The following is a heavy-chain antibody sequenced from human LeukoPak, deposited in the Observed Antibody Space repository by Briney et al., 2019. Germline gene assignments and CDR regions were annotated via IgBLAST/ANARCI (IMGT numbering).Heavy chain of an antibody. CDR1: GGSISSSNW. CDR2: IYYSGST. Sequence: SGTLSLTCAVSGGSISSSNWWSWVRQPPGKGLEWIGCIYYSGSTNYNRSLRSRVTISVDTSNNQFSLKLSSVTAADTAVYYCARDRFPGAPLRFDPWGQGTLVTVSS. V-gene: IGHV4-4*02. D-gene: IGHD3-16*01. CDR3: ARDRFPGAPLRFDP. J-gene: IGHJ5*02.